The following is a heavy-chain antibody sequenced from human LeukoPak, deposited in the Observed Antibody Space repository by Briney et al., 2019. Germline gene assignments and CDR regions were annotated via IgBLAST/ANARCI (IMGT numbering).Heavy chain of an antibody. V-gene: IGHV4-59*08. CDR1: GGSMRSYY. CDR2: IYYSGST. D-gene: IGHD4-17*01. CDR3: AKMGNPATVTADY. J-gene: IGHJ4*02. Sequence: SETLSLTCTGSGGSMRSYYWSWLRQPPGKGLEGIGYIYYSGSTIYNPSLKSRVTISLDTSKNQFSLKMNSVTAADTAVYFCAKMGNPATVTADYWGQGTLVTVSS.